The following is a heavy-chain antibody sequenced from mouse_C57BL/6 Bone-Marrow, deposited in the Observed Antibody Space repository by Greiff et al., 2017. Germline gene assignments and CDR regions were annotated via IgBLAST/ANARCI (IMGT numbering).Heavy chain of an antibody. J-gene: IGHJ4*01. CDR3: AVDSSGYYAMDY. V-gene: IGHV1-81*01. Sequence: VKLMESGAELARPGASVKLSCKASGYTFTSYGISWVKQRTGQGLEWIGEIYPRSGNPYYNEKFKGKATLTADKSSSTAYMELRRLTSEDSAVDFCAVDSSGYYAMDYWGQGTSVTVSS. CDR2: IYPRSGNP. CDR1: GYTFTSYG. D-gene: IGHD3-2*02.